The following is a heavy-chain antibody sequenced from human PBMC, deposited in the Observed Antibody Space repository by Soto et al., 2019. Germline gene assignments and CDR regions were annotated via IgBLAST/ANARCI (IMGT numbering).Heavy chain of an antibody. V-gene: IGHV3-9*01. CDR1: GFTFDDYA. CDR2: ISWNSGSI. J-gene: IGHJ6*03. D-gene: IGHD6-25*01. Sequence: GGSLRLSCAASGFTFDDYAMHWVRQAPGKGLEWVSGISWNSGSIGYADSVKGRFTISRDNAKNSLYLQMNSLRAEDTALYYCAKDISGVPSPYMDVWGKGTTVTVSS. CDR3: AKDISGVPSPYMDV.